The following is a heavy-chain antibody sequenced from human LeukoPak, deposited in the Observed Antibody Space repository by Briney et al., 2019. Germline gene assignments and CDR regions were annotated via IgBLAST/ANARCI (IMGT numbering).Heavy chain of an antibody. CDR1: GFSFTNYW. V-gene: IGHV3-7*01. J-gene: IGHJ4*02. D-gene: IGHD2-15*01. CDR2: VKEDGTTK. Sequence: GGSLRLSCAASGFSFTNYWMRWVRQAPGKGLEWVANVKEDGTTKHYVDSVKGRFTISRDNAKNSLYLQMDSLRDEDTAVYYCVSQEVVPHWGQGTLVSVSS. CDR3: VSQEVVPH.